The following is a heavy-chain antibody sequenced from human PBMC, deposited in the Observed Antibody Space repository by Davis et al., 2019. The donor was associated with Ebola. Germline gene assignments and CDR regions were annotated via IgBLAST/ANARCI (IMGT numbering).Heavy chain of an antibody. CDR1: GFIFRSDV. CDR2: TFGTSGDT. CDR3: ARSIVGALVI. J-gene: IGHJ3*02. D-gene: IGHD1-26*01. Sequence: SLNTSCASSGFIFRSDVMSWVRQAPGKGLGWVSTFGTSGDTYYADSVQGRFTISRDNAKNSLYLQMNSLRAEDTAVYYCARSIVGALVIWGQGTMVTVSS. V-gene: IGHV3-21*01.